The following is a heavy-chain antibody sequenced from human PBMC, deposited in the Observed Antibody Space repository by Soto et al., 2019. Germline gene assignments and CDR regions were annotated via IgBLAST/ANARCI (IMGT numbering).Heavy chain of an antibody. Sequence: ASVKVSCKASGYTFTSYDINWVRQATGQGLEWMGWMNPNSGNTGYAQKFQGRVTMTRDTSMSTAYMELSSLRSEDTAVYYCARAERGYDYIWGSYRPNSNWFDPWGQGTLVTAPQ. D-gene: IGHD3-16*02. J-gene: IGHJ5*02. CDR3: ARAERGYDYIWGSYRPNSNWFDP. CDR1: GYTFTSYD. V-gene: IGHV1-8*01. CDR2: MNPNSGNT.